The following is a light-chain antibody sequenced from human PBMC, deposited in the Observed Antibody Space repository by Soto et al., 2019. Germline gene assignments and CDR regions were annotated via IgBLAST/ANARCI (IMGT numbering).Light chain of an antibody. CDR2: DTS. V-gene: IGKV3-15*01. J-gene: IGKJ5*01. CDR3: QQYSNWPPIT. Sequence: EIVMTQSPATLSVSPGERATLSRRASQSVSSNLAWYQQKPGQAPRLLIYDTSTRATGIPARFSGSGSGTEFTLTISSLQSEDFAVYYCQQYSNWPPITFGQGTRLEIK. CDR1: QSVSSN.